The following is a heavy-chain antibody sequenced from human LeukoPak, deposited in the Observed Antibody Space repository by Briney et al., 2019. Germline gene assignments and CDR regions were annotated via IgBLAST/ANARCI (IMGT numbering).Heavy chain of an antibody. CDR1: GGSISSYY. J-gene: IGHJ6*03. V-gene: IGHV4-4*09. CDR2: RYATGST. Sequence: SETLSLTCTVSGGSISSYYGSWIRQPPGKGLEWIGYRYATGSTNYNPSLKSRVTISVDTSKNRFSLKLSSVTAADTAVYYCARHRDYYYYYMDIWGKGTTVTVSS. CDR3: ARHRDYYYYYMDI.